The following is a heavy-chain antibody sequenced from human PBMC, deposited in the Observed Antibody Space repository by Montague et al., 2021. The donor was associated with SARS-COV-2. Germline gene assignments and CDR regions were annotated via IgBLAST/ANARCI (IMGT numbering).Heavy chain of an antibody. D-gene: IGHD2-8*02. CDR2: ISYDGSNK. Sequence: SLRLSCAASGFTFSSYAMHWVRQAPGKGLEWVAIISYDGSNKYYADSVKGRFTISRDNSKNTLYLQMNSLRPEDTAVYYCASELLGAFDIWGQGTMVTVSS. V-gene: IGHV3-30-3*01. CDR3: ASELLGAFDI. CDR1: GFTFSSYA. J-gene: IGHJ3*02.